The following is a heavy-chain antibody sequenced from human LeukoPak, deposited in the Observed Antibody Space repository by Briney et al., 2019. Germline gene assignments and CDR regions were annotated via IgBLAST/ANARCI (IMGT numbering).Heavy chain of an antibody. Sequence: GASVKVSCKASGYTFTGYYMHWVRQAPGQGLEWMGRINPNGGSTSYAQKFQGRVTMTRDTSTSTVYMELSSLRSEDTAVYYCARESGSFQFLEWLYDAFDIWGQGTVVTVSS. CDR1: GYTFTGYY. V-gene: IGHV1-46*01. J-gene: IGHJ3*02. CDR2: INPNGGST. CDR3: ARESGSFQFLEWLYDAFDI. D-gene: IGHD3-3*01.